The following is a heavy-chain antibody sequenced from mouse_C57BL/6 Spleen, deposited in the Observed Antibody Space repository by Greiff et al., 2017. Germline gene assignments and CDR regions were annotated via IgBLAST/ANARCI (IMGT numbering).Heavy chain of an antibody. D-gene: IGHD1-1*01. Sequence: QVQLQQSGPELVKPGASVKISCKASGYAFSSSWMNWVKQRPGKGLEWIGRIYPGDGDTNYNGKFKGKATLTADKSSSTAYMQLSSLTSEDSAVYFCARERGVLLRSYFDYWGQGTTLTVSS. CDR1: GYAFSSSW. CDR3: ARERGVLLRSYFDY. V-gene: IGHV1-82*01. CDR2: IYPGDGDT. J-gene: IGHJ2*01.